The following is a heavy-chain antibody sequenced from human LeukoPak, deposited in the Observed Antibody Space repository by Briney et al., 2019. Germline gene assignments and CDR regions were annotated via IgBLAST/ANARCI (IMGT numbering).Heavy chain of an antibody. V-gene: IGHV4-39*07. Sequence: PSETLSLTCTVSGGSISSSSYYWGWIRQPPGKGLEWIGSIYYSGSTYYNPSPKSRVTISVDTSKNQFSLKLSSVTAADTAVYYCASLHEGYCSGGSCYYYYYMDVWGKGTTVTVSS. CDR1: GGSISSSSYY. D-gene: IGHD2-15*01. CDR3: ASLHEGYCSGGSCYYYYYMDV. CDR2: IYYSGST. J-gene: IGHJ6*03.